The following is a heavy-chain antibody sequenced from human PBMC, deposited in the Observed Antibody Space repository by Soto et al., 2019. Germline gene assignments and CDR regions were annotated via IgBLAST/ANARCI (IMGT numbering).Heavy chain of an antibody. CDR3: AKGRASDCHRYPQDY. V-gene: IGHV3-23*01. CDR2: VSGSGDST. D-gene: IGHD2-21*02. CDR1: AFTFSSYA. J-gene: IGHJ4*02. Sequence: GGSLRLSCAASAFTFSSYAMSWVRQAPGKGLEWVSAVSGSGDSTYYADSVKGRFTISRDNSKNTLYLQMNSLRAEDTAVYYCAKGRASDCHRYPQDYWSQGTLVTVSS.